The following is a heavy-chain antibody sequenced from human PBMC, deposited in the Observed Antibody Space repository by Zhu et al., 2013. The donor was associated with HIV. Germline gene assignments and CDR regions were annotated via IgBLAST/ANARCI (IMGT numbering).Heavy chain of an antibody. J-gene: IGHJ4*02. CDR3: ARDRTYCSGGTCYDLFDF. CDR1: GFTFRSYW. Sequence: EVQLVESGGGLVQPGRSLRLSCAASGFTFRSYWMTWVRQAPGKGLEWVANIKQDGSETHFVDSVKGRFTVSRDNVENSLXLQMNSLRSEDTALYYCARDRTYCSGGTCYDLFDFWGREPGSSSPQ. CDR2: IKQDGSET. D-gene: IGHD2-15*01. V-gene: IGHV3-7*03.